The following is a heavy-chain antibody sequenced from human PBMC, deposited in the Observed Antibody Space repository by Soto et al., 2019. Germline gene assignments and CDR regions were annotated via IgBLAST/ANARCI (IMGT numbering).Heavy chain of an antibody. Sequence: GGSLRLSCAASGFTFSSYGMHWVRQAPGKGLEWVAVISYDGRNTHYADSVKGRFTISRDNSKNTLYVLMNSLRAEDTAVYYCAKMRYSANYRATLDYWGQGTLVTVSS. J-gene: IGHJ4*02. CDR3: AKMRYSANYRATLDY. D-gene: IGHD1-26*01. CDR2: ISYDGRNT. V-gene: IGHV3-30*18. CDR1: GFTFSSYG.